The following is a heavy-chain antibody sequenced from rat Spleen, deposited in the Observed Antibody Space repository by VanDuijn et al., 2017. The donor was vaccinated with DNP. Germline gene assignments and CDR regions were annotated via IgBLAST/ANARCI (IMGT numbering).Heavy chain of an antibody. Sequence: VQLVESGGGLVQPGRSLKLSCAASGFTFSDYYMAWVRQPPGKGLEWIAAVSGGGITYYNSVLRSRLSISRDTSKSQVFLRMNSLQIEDTAMYFCARSDYSDDGFYYGYFDYWGQGVMVTVSS. CDR3: ARSDYSDDGFYYGYFDY. CDR1: GFTFSDYY. D-gene: IGHD1-12*02. J-gene: IGHJ2*01. CDR2: VSGGGIT. V-gene: IGHV2S12*01.